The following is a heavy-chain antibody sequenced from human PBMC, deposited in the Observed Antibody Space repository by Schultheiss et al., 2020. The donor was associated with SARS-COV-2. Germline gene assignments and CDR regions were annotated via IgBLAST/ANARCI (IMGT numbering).Heavy chain of an antibody. D-gene: IGHD6-19*01. CDR3: ATTAVAHDY. CDR2: IYYSGST. V-gene: IGHV4-39*01. Sequence: SQTLSLTCTVSGGSISSSSYYWGWIRQPPGKGLEWIGSIYYSGSTYYNPSLNSRVTISVDTSKNQFSLKLRSVTAADTAVYYCATTAVAHDYWGQGTLVTVSS. CDR1: GGSISSSSYY. J-gene: IGHJ4*02.